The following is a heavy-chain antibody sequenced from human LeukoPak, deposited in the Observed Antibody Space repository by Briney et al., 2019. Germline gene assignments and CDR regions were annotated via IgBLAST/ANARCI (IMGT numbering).Heavy chain of an antibody. CDR1: GFTFSSYA. Sequence: GGSLRLSCAASGFTFSSYAMTWVRQSPGKGLEWVSFISQSGGRSTDYADSVKGRFTISRDNSKNTLYLQMNSLRAEDTAVYYCAKGRYYDSGNAFDIWGQGTMVTVPS. J-gene: IGHJ3*02. CDR3: AKGRYYDSGNAFDI. CDR2: ISQSGGRST. V-gene: IGHV3-23*01. D-gene: IGHD3-9*01.